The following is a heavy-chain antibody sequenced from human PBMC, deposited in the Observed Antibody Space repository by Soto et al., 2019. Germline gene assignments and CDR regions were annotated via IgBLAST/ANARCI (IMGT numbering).Heavy chain of an antibody. CDR3: ARGGGVPYYYDGVDV. Sequence: QVHLVQSGAEVKKPGASVKVSCKTSGYTFTRYGISWVRQAPGQGLEWMGWISGYDGRTTFAQKVQDRDTMTTDTSTSTVYMGLRSLSSDDTAVYYCARGGGVPYYYDGVDVWGQGTTVTVSS. CDR2: ISGYDGRT. J-gene: IGHJ6*02. D-gene: IGHD2-15*01. CDR1: GYTFTRYG. V-gene: IGHV1-18*01.